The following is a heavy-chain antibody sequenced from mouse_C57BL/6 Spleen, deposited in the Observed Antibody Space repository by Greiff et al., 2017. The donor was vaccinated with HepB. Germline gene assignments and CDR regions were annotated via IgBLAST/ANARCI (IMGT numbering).Heavy chain of an antibody. CDR3: AREGSSYYYAMDY. V-gene: IGHV1-18*01. D-gene: IGHD1-1*01. J-gene: IGHJ4*01. CDR1: GYTFTDYN. Sequence: EVQLQQSGPELVKPGASVKIPCKASGYTFTDYNMDWVKQSHGKSLEWIGDINPNNGGTNYNQKFKGKATLTVDNASSTVYMELRSLTSEDTAVYYCAREGSSYYYAMDYWGQGTSVTVSS. CDR2: INPNNGGT.